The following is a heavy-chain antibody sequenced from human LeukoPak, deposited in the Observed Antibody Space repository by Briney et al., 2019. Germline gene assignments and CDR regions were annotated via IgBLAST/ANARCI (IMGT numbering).Heavy chain of an antibody. D-gene: IGHD5-24*01. CDR3: ARVLRDGYNYGYYFDY. CDR2: ISSSGSTI. J-gene: IGHJ4*02. Sequence: PGGSLRFPCAASGFTFSDYYMSWIRQAPGKGLEGVSYISSSGSTIYYADSVKGRFTISRDNAKNSLYLQMNSLRAEDTAVYYCARVLRDGYNYGYYFDYWGQGTLVTVSS. V-gene: IGHV3-11*01. CDR1: GFTFSDYY.